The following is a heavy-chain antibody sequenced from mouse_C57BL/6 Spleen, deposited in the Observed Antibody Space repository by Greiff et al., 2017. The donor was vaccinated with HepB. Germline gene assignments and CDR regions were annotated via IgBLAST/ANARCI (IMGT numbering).Heavy chain of an antibody. CDR3: TTRSYDGNPAWFAY. V-gene: IGHV14-4*01. Sequence: EVQLQQSGAELVRPGASVKLSCTASGFNIKDDYMHWVKQRPEQGLEWIGWIDPDNGYTEYDAKFQGKATITADTSSNTAYLQLSSLTSEDNAVYYCTTRSYDGNPAWFAYWGQGTLVTVSA. CDR2: IDPDNGYT. CDR1: GFNIKDDY. J-gene: IGHJ3*01. D-gene: IGHD2-10*01.